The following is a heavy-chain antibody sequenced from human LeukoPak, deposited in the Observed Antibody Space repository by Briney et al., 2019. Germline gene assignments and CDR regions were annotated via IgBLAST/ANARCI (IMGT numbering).Heavy chain of an antibody. CDR3: ARGYSSGWYGCPFDY. CDR1: GFTVSSNY. V-gene: IGHV3-53*01. J-gene: IGHJ4*01. CDR2: IYSGVST. Sequence: GGSLRLSCAASGFTVSSNYMSWVRQAPGKGLEWVSVIYSGVSTYYADSVKGRFTISRDNSKNTLYLQMNSLRAEDTAVYYCARGYSSGWYGCPFDYWGHGTLVTVSS. D-gene: IGHD6-19*01.